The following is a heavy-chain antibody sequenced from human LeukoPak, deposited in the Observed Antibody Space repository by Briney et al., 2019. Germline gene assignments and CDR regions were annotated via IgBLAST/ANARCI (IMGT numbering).Heavy chain of an antibody. CDR3: QRWRDSSGYYPDAFDI. D-gene: IGHD3-22*01. CDR1: GGSISSGGYY. J-gene: IGHJ3*02. CDR2: IYYSGST. V-gene: IGHV4-31*03. Sequence: SQTLSLTCTVSGGSISSGGYYWSWIRQHPGKGLEWIGYIYYSGSTYYNPSLKSRVTISVDTSKNQFSLKLSSVTAADTAVYYCQRWRDSSGYYPDAFDIWGQGTMVTVSS.